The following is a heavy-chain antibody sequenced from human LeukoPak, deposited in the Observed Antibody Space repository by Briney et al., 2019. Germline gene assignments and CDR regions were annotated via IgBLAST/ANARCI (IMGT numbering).Heavy chain of an antibody. D-gene: IGHD3-3*01. Sequence: ASVKVSCKASGYTFTGYYMHWVRQAPGQGLEWMGWMNPNSGNTGYAQKFQGRVTMTRNTSISTAYMELSSLRSEDTAVYHCARGGTRFLEWLLSDYYYGMDVWGQGTTVTVSS. CDR1: GYTFTGYY. J-gene: IGHJ6*02. V-gene: IGHV1-8*02. CDR2: MNPNSGNT. CDR3: ARGGTRFLEWLLSDYYYGMDV.